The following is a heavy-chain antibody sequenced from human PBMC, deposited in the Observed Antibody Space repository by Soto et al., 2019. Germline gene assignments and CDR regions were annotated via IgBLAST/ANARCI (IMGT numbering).Heavy chain of an antibody. CDR1: VFILSNTC. CDR2: IKSKADGGTT. J-gene: IGHJ5*02. CDR3: TAEYYDFDERGWFDP. D-gene: IGHD3-16*01. Sequence: EVQLMESGGGLEKPGGSLRLSCTAPVFILSNTCMNWVRQAPGKGLEWVGRIKSKADGGTTDYGAPVKGRFVISREDSTNTVYLQMNSLKTDDTAVYYCTAEYYDFDERGWFDPWGQGSPVTVSS. V-gene: IGHV3-15*07.